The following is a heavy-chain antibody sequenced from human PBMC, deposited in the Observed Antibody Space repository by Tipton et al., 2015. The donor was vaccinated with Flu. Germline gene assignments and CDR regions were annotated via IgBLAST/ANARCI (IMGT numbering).Heavy chain of an antibody. CDR1: GYTFTSYH. J-gene: IGHJ5*02. CDR2: INPSGGTT. CDR3: ATVVTNGGNWFDP. D-gene: IGHD2-8*01. V-gene: IGHV1-46*01. Sequence: QLVQSGAEVKKPGASVTLSCEASGYTFTSYHIHWLRQAPGQGLEWMGMINPSGGTTGYAQRFQGKVTLTSDTSTNTVYMDLSRLRSEDTAVYYCATVVTNGGNWFDPWGQGTLVTVSS.